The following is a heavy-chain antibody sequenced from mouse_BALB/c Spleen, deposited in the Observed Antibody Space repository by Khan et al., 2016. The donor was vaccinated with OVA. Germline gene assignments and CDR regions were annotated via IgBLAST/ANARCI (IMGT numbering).Heavy chain of an antibody. Sequence: QVQLKESGPGLVQPSQSLSINCTVSGFSLTSYGVHWVRQSPGKGLEWLGVIWSGGSTDYNEAFISRLSISKDNSKSQVFFKMNRLQSNDTAIYYCARNYDYDEGLTYWGQGTLVTVS. CDR2: IWSGGST. J-gene: IGHJ3*01. CDR1: GFSLTSYG. CDR3: ARNYDYDEGLTY. D-gene: IGHD2-4*01. V-gene: IGHV2-2*03.